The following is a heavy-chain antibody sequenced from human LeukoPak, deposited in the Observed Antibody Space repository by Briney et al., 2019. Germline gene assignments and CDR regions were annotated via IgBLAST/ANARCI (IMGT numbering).Heavy chain of an antibody. CDR3: ARDRGRVFDY. V-gene: IGHV3-48*02. CDR2: ITSSSSGL. D-gene: IGHD3-16*01. Sequence: GGSLGLSCAASEFTFSSYSMNWVRQAPGKGLEWVSYITSSSSGLWYADSVKGRFTISRDNAKNSLYLQMNSLRDEDTAVYYCARDRGRVFDYWGQGTLVTVSS. J-gene: IGHJ4*02. CDR1: EFTFSSYS.